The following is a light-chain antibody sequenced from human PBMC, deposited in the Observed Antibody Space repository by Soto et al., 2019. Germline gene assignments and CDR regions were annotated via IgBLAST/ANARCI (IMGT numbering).Light chain of an antibody. V-gene: IGKV3-20*01. CDR3: PQYGSSPWT. J-gene: IGKJ1*01. Sequence: EIVLTQSPGTLSLSPGERATLSCRASQSVSSSYLAWYQQKPGQAPRLLIYGASSRATGIPDRFSGSGSGTDGTLTISRLEPEDFAVYYCPQYGSSPWTFGQGTKVQI. CDR1: QSVSSSY. CDR2: GAS.